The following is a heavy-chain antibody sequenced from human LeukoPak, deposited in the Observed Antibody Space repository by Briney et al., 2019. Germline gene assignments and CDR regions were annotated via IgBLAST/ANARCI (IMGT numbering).Heavy chain of an antibody. J-gene: IGHJ3*02. CDR2: IYYSGST. D-gene: IGHD3-22*01. CDR1: GASISSYY. CDR3: ARDYYDSSGYYYGDAFDI. Sequence: SETLSLTCTLSGASISSYYWSWIRQPPGEGLEWVGYIYYSGSTNYNPTLKCRVTISVDTSKNQFSLKLSSVTAADTAVYYCARDYYDSSGYYYGDAFDIWGQGTMVTVSS. V-gene: IGHV4-59*01.